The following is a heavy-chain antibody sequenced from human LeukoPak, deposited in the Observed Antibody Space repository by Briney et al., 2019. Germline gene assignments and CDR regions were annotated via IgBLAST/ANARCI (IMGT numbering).Heavy chain of an antibody. CDR3: ARGSGEGYTYGRYYFDY. V-gene: IGHV1-2*02. CDR1: RYTFTGYY. CDR2: INPNTGGT. D-gene: IGHD5-18*01. J-gene: IGHJ4*02. Sequence: ASVKVSCKASRYTFTGYYMHWVRQAPGQGLEWMGWINPNTGGTDYAQKFQGRVTMTRDTSISTAYMELSRLRSDDTAVYYCARGSGEGYTYGRYYFDYWGQGTLVTVSS.